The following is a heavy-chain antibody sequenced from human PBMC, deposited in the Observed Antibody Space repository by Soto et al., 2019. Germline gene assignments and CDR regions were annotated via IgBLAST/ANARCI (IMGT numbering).Heavy chain of an antibody. D-gene: IGHD2-15*01. V-gene: IGHV1-2*04. CDR1: GYTFTGYY. Sequence: ASVKVSCKASGYTFTGYYMHWVRQAPGQGLEWMGWINPNSGGTNYAQKFQGWVTMTRDTSISTAYMELSRLRSDDTAVYYCARERLPTNDAFDIWGQRTMVTVSS. CDR2: INPNSGGT. CDR3: ARERLPTNDAFDI. J-gene: IGHJ3*02.